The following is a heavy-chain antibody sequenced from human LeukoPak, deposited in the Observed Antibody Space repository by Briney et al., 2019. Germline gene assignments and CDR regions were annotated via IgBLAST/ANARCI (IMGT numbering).Heavy chain of an antibody. V-gene: IGHV4-59*12. Sequence: RPSETLSLTCTVSGGSISSYYWSWIRQPPGKGLEWIGYIYYSGSTNYNPSLKSRVTISVDRSKNQFSLKLSSVTAADTAVYYCARSRFGELSLAFDIWGQGTMVTVSS. CDR1: GGSISSYY. CDR3: ARSRFGELSLAFDI. CDR2: IYYSGST. J-gene: IGHJ3*02. D-gene: IGHD3-10*01.